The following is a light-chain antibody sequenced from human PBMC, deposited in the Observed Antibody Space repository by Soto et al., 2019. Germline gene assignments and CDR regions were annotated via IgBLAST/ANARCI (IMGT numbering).Light chain of an antibody. Sequence: EIVMTQSPATLSVSQGERATLSCRASQSVSTNLAWYQQKPGQAPRLLMYGVSTRATGIPARFSGSGSGTEFTLTISSLQSEDFAVYYCQQYNNWPRTFGQGTKVDIK. CDR3: QQYNNWPRT. J-gene: IGKJ1*01. CDR2: GVS. CDR1: QSVSTN. V-gene: IGKV3-15*01.